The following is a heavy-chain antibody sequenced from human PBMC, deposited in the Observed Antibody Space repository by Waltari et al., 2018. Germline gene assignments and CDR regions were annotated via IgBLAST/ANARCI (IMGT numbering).Heavy chain of an antibody. CDR2: IGTAGDT. CDR1: GFTFSSYD. D-gene: IGHD3-22*01. Sequence: EVQLVESGGGLVQPGGSLRLSCAASGFTFSSYDMHWVRQATGKGLEWVSAIGTAGDTYYPGSVKGRFTISRENAKNSLYLQMNSLRAGDTAVYYCAREQGGYYDSSGYYWGQGTLVTVSS. CDR3: AREQGGYYDSSGYY. J-gene: IGHJ4*02. V-gene: IGHV3-13*01.